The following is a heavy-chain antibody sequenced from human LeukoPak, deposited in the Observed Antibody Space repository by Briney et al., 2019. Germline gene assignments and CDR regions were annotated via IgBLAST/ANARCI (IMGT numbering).Heavy chain of an antibody. Sequence: GESLKISCKGSGYSFTSYWIGWVRQMPGKGLEWMGVIYPGDSDTRYSPSFQGQVTISADKSISTAYLQWSSLKASDTAMYYCARHVIPYYYDSSGYWNAFDIWGQGTMVTVSS. CDR3: ARHVIPYYYDSSGYWNAFDI. CDR1: GYSFTSYW. J-gene: IGHJ3*02. V-gene: IGHV5-51*01. D-gene: IGHD3-22*01. CDR2: IYPGDSDT.